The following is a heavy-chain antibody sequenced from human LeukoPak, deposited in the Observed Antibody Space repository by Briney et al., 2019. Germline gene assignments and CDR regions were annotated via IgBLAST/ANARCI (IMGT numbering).Heavy chain of an antibody. D-gene: IGHD1-26*01. Sequence: GGSLRLSCAASGFTFSSYAMSWVRQAPGKGLEWVGFIRSKAYGGTTEYAASVKGRFTISRDDSKSIAYLQMNSLKTEDTAVYYCTRGDSGSLQGADYWGQGTLVTVSS. J-gene: IGHJ4*02. CDR3: TRGDSGSLQGADY. CDR1: GFTFSSYA. CDR2: IRSKAYGGTT. V-gene: IGHV3-49*04.